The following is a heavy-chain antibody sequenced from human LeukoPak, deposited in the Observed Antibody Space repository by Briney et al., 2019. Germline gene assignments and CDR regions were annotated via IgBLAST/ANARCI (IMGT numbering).Heavy chain of an antibody. CDR2: ISPYTGST. D-gene: IGHD4-11*01. J-gene: IGHJ4*02. CDR1: GYMFNSFG. CDR3: ARDATPVTTISGLRYPVDY. V-gene: IGHV1-18*01. Sequence: GASVKVSCKASGYMFNSFGINWMRQAPAQGLEGMGCISPYTGSTNFAQKLQDRVTMTTDTSTRTAYVEVRRLTSDDTAVYYCARDATPVTTISGLRYPVDYWGQGTLVTVSS.